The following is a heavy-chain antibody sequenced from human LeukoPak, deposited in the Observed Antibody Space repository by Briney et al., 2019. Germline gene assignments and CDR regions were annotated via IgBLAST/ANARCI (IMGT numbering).Heavy chain of an antibody. CDR2: IYYSGST. D-gene: IGHD2-15*01. J-gene: IGHJ4*02. V-gene: IGHV4-30-4*01. CDR3: ARGSLRLYYFDY. CDR1: GGSISSGDYY. Sequence: SETLSLTCTVSGGSISSGDYYWSWIRQPPGKGLEWIGYIYYSGSTYYNPSLKSRVTISVDTSKNQFPLKLSSVTAADTAVYYCARGSLRLYYFDYWGQGTLVTVSS.